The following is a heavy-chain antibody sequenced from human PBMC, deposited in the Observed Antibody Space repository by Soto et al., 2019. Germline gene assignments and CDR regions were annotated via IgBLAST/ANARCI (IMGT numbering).Heavy chain of an antibody. CDR3: ARDPHAFWNSYFFDP. Sequence: ASVKVSCKASGYPFDTYGINWVRQAPGQRPEWMGWISAYNGQTDYAQNFQGRVTMATDTSTNTAYMELRNLRSDDTAVYYCARDPHAFWNSYFFDPWGPGTLVTASS. J-gene: IGHJ5*02. V-gene: IGHV1-18*01. D-gene: IGHD3-3*01. CDR1: GYPFDTYG. CDR2: ISAYNGQT.